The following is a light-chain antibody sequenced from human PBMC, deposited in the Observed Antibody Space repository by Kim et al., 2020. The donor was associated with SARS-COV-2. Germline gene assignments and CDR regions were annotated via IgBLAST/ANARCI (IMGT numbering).Light chain of an antibody. V-gene: IGKV4-1*01. CDR2: WAS. Sequence: DIVMTQSPDSLAVSLGERATINCRSSQSLLYSSNNKNYLAWYQQNPGQPPKLLIHWASTRESGVPDRFSGSGSGTDFTLTISSLQAEDVAVYSCQQYYSIPTFGQGTRLEIK. CDR1: QSLLYSSNNKNY. CDR3: QQYYSIPT. J-gene: IGKJ5*01.